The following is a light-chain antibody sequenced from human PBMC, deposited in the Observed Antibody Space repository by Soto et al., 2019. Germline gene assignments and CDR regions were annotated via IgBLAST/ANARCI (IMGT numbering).Light chain of an antibody. J-gene: IGKJ4*01. CDR3: QQHDSSPVT. V-gene: IGKV3-20*01. Sequence: EFVLTQSPGTMALSPGERASRSCRARQTVRNNHFAWYQQKPAQAPRLLIYDASSRATGIPDRFSGGGSGTDFTLTISRLEPEDFAVYHCQQHDSSPVTFGGGTKVDNK. CDR1: QTVRNNH. CDR2: DAS.